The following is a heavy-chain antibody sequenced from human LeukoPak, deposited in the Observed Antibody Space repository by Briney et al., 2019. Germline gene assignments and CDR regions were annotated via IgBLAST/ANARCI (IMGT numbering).Heavy chain of an antibody. CDR2: IYYSGST. CDR3: AILRGATADY. CDR1: GGSISSSSYY. D-gene: IGHD1-26*01. V-gene: IGHV4-39*01. J-gene: IGHJ4*02. Sequence: SETLSLSCTVSGGSISSSSYYWGWIRQPPGKGLEWIGSIYYSGSTYYNPSLKSRVTVSVDTSKNQFSLNLSSVTAADTAVYYCAILRGATADYWGQGTLVTVSS.